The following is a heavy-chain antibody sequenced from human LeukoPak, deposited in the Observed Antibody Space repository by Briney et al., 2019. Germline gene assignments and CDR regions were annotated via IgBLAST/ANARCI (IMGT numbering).Heavy chain of an antibody. Sequence: GGSLKISCKGSGYTFNAYWIGWVRQMPGKGLEWMGVIYAGDSEIRYSPSFQGQVTISVDKSISTAYLQWSSLKASDTAMYYCARHSRGSNDYWGQGTLVTVSS. V-gene: IGHV5-51*01. J-gene: IGHJ4*02. CDR3: ARHSRGSNDY. CDR1: GYTFNAYW. CDR2: IYAGDSEI. D-gene: IGHD5-12*01.